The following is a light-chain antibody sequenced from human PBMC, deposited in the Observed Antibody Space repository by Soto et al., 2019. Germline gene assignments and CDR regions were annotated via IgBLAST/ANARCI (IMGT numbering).Light chain of an antibody. Sequence: QSALTQPASVSGSPGQSITISCTGTSSDVGIHNLVSWYQQHPGQAPKLMIYEVRKRPLGVSTRFSASKSGNTASLTISGLQAEDEADYYCCSYGGSRAVFGGGTQLTVL. V-gene: IGLV2-23*02. CDR3: CSYGGSRAV. CDR1: SSDVGIHNL. J-gene: IGLJ7*01. CDR2: EVR.